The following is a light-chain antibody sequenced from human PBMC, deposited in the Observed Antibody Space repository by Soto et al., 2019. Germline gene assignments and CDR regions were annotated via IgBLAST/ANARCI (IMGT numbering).Light chain of an antibody. V-gene: IGKV1-39*01. CDR1: QSISNY. Sequence: DIQMTQSPSSLSASVGDRVTMTCRASQSISNYLNWYQQKPGQAPKLLIYAASTLQSGVPSRFSGGGSGTEFTLTISSLQPEDFATYYCQQTYSTSPVTFGPGTTVDVK. CDR3: QQTYSTSPVT. CDR2: AAS. J-gene: IGKJ3*01.